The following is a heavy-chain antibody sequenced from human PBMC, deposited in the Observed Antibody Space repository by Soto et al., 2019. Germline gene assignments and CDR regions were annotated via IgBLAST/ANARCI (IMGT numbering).Heavy chain of an antibody. V-gene: IGHV3-23*01. CDR2: ISGSGSNK. D-gene: IGHD2-21*01. CDR1: RFSFSNHA. CDR3: AKVSCGTECYYAVDI. Sequence: EVPLLESGGGLVQPGGSLRLSCAASRFSFSNHAMTWVRQAPGKGLEWVSSISGSGSNKYYADSVKGRFTISRDNSKNTLSLQMSSLRAEDTAIYYCAKVSCGTECYYAVDIWGQGTMVTVSP. J-gene: IGHJ3*02.